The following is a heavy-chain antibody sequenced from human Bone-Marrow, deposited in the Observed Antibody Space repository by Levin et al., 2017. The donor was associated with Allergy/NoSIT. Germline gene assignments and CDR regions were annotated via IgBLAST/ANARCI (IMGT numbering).Heavy chain of an antibody. V-gene: IGHV3-7*01. D-gene: IGHD6-19*01. CDR3: TRALSAVAGDS. Sequence: GESLKISCVGSGFTFTSYWMSWVRQAPGKGLEWLANIKQDGSEKYYVDSVKGRFTISRDNAKNSVYLQMDSLRVDDTAVFYCTRALSAVAGDSWGQGTLVIVS. CDR1: GFTFTSYW. CDR2: IKQDGSEK. J-gene: IGHJ5*01.